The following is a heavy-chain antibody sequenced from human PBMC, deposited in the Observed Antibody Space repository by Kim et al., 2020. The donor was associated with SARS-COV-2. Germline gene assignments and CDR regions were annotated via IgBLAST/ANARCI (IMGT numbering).Heavy chain of an antibody. CDR2: MNPNSGNT. CDR1: GYTFTSYD. J-gene: IGHJ4*02. V-gene: IGHV1-8*01. D-gene: IGHD2-2*01. Sequence: ASVKVSCKASGYTFTSYDINWVRQATGQGLEWMGWMNPNSGNTGYVQKFQGRVTMTRNTSISTAYMELSSLRSEDTAVYYCARALGYCSSTSCYEDDLSDYWGQGTLVTVSS. CDR3: ARALGYCSSTSCYEDDLSDY.